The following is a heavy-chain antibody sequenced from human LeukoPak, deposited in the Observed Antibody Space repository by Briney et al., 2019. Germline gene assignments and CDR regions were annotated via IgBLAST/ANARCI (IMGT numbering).Heavy chain of an antibody. CDR1: GYTSIGYY. Sequence: GASVKVSCKTSGYTSIGYYIHWVRQAPGQGLEWMGWINPNSGATDYAQSFQGRVTVTRDTSISTAYMELRSLISADTAVYYCARADEYRSEYYFDNWGPGTLVTVSS. CDR2: INPNSGAT. D-gene: IGHD6-6*01. J-gene: IGHJ4*02. CDR3: ARADEYRSEYYFDN. V-gene: IGHV1-2*02.